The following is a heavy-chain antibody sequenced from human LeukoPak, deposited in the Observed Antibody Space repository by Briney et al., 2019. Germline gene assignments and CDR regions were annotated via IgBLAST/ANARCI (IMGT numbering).Heavy chain of an antibody. V-gene: IGHV3-23*01. CDR2: ISGSGGST. CDR1: GFTFSSYA. D-gene: IGHD5-12*01. J-gene: IGHJ4*02. CDR3: AKVISGYLNHFDY. Sequence: GGSLRLSCAASGFTFSSYAMSWVRQAPGKGLERVSVISGSGGSTYYADSVKGRFTISRDNSKNTLYLQMNSLRAEDTAVYYCAKVISGYLNHFDYWGQGTLVTVSS.